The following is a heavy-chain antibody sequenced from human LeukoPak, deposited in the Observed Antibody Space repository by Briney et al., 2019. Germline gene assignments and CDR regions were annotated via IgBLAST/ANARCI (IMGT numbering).Heavy chain of an antibody. CDR2: INAGNGNT. V-gene: IGHV1-3*01. J-gene: IGHJ6*02. Sequence: ASVKVSCKASGYTFTSYAMHWVRQAPGQRLEWMGWINAGNGNTKYSQKFQGRVTITRDTSASTAYMELSSLRSEDTAVYYCATSLLGYSYGQFIYYYYYGMDVWGQGTTVTVSS. CDR1: GYTFTSYA. CDR3: ATSLLGYSYGQFIYYYYYGMDV. D-gene: IGHD5-18*01.